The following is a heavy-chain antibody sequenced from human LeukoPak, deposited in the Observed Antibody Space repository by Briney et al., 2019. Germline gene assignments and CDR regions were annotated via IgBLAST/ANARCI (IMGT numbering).Heavy chain of an antibody. CDR2: IKSKTDGGTT. Sequence: GGSLRLSCAASGFTFSNAWMNWVRQAPGKGLEWVGRIKSKTDGGTTDYAAPVKGRFTISRDDSKNTLYLQMNSLRAEDTAVYYCARGGTTYGDYGYWGQGTLVTVSS. CDR1: GFTFSNAW. J-gene: IGHJ4*02. CDR3: ARGGTTYGDYGY. D-gene: IGHD4-17*01. V-gene: IGHV3-15*07.